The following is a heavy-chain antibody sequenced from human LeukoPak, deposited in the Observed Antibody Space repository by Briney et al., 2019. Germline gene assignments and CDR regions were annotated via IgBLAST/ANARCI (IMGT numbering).Heavy chain of an antibody. CDR1: GFTFSSRT. J-gene: IGHJ5*02. D-gene: IGHD2-8*02. CDR2: ITNDGVAT. V-gene: IGHV3-23*01. Sequence: GGSLRLSCAASGFTFSSRTMNWVRQAPGKGLEWVSTITNDGVATYYADSVRCRFTDSRDNSRNTLYLQMNSLRVEDTAVYYCAPRGIGGVDWFDPWGQGTLVTVSS. CDR3: APRGIGGVDWFDP.